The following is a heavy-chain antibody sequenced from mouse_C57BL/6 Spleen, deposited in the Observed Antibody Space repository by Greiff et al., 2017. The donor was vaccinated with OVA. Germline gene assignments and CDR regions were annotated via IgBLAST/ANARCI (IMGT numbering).Heavy chain of an antibody. CDR2: INPKNGGT. CDR1: GYTFTDYN. Sequence: EVQGVESGPELVKPGASVKMSCKASGYTFTDYNMHWVKQSHGKSLEWIGYINPKNGGTSYNQKFKGKATLTVNKSSSTAYMELRSLTSEDAAVYYCASYYYGSSSYAMDYWGQGTSVTVSS. CDR3: ASYYYGSSSYAMDY. D-gene: IGHD1-1*01. J-gene: IGHJ4*01. V-gene: IGHV1-22*01.